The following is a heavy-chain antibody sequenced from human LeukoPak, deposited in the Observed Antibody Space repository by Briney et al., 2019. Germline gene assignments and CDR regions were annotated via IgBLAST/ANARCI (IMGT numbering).Heavy chain of an antibody. CDR3: ARRVRCSGDSCYSDNWFDP. D-gene: IGHD2-15*01. Sequence: SETLSLTCTVSGGSISSTGCYWGWIRQPPGKGLEWIGNIYYSGSTHYNPSLKSRVTISVDTSKNQFSLKLSSVTAADTAVFYCARRVRCSGDSCYSDNWFDPWGPGTLVTVSS. CDR2: IYYSGST. J-gene: IGHJ5*02. CDR1: GGSISSTGCY. V-gene: IGHV4-39*01.